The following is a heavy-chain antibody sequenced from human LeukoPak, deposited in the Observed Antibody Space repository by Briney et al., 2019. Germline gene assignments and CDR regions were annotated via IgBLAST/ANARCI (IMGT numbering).Heavy chain of an antibody. CDR3: ARRGVDGGGYFDY. CDR2: IYHSGST. V-gene: IGHV4-30-2*01. CDR1: GGSISSGGYS. J-gene: IGHJ4*02. Sequence: PSETLSLTCAVSGGSISSGGYSWSWIRQPPGKGLEWIGYIYHSGSTYYNPSLKSRVTISVDRSKNQFSLKLSSVTAADTAVYYCARRGVDGGGYFDYWGQGTLVTVSS. D-gene: IGHD5-12*01.